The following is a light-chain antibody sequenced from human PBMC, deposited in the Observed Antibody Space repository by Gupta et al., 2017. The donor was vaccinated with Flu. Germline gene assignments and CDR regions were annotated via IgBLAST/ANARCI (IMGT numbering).Light chain of an antibody. CDR2: NTN. CDR3: VLSMGSGSWV. V-gene: IGLV8-61*01. CDR1: SGSVSTNFY. Sequence: QTVVTQEPSFSVSPGGTVTLTCGLSSGSVSTNFYPSWYQQNPGQDPRTLSDNTNTLSSGVPDRGYGSILGNKDDLLITGAHADDESDDYCVLSMGSGSWVLGGGTKLTVL. J-gene: IGLJ3*02.